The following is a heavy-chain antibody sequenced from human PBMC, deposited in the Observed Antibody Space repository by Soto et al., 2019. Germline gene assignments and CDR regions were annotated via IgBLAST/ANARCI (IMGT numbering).Heavy chain of an antibody. D-gene: IGHD3-10*01. V-gene: IGHV4-59*01. J-gene: IGHJ3*02. Sequence: QVQLQESGPGLVKPSETLSLTCTVSGGSISSYYWSWIRQPPGKGLEWIGYIYYSGSTNYNPSLKRRVTISVDTAKNQSPLKLNSVTGADKAVSFCARVWGGAFDIWGQGTMVTVSS. CDR1: GGSISSYY. CDR2: IYYSGST. CDR3: ARVWGGAFDI.